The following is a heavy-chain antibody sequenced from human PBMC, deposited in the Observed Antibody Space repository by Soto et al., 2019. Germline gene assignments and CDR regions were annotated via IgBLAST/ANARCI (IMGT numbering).Heavy chain of an antibody. J-gene: IGHJ6*02. D-gene: IGHD2-2*01. Sequence: QVQLVQSAAEVKKPGSSVKVSCKASGGTFSSYAISWVRQAPGQGLVWMGGIIPISGTANYAQKFQGRVTILAHQSTSTAYMELSRLRSEVTAVYYGARSLGISTSLETYYYYYYGMEVWGQGTTVTVSS. CDR3: ARSLGISTSLETYYYYYYGMEV. CDR2: IIPISGTA. CDR1: GGTFSSYA. V-gene: IGHV1-69*01.